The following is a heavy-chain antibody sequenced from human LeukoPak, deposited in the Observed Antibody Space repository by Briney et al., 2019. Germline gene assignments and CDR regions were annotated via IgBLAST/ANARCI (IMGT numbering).Heavy chain of an antibody. CDR2: IRNKANSYTT. Sequence: GGSLRLSCAASGFTFRDYYMDWVRQAPGKGLEWVGRIRNKANSYTTEYAASVKGRFTISRDDSKNSLYLQINSLKSEDTAVYYCTRSHSSGYGPVDYWGQGTLVTVSS. V-gene: IGHV3-72*01. D-gene: IGHD3-22*01. CDR1: GFTFRDYY. CDR3: TRSHSSGYGPVDY. J-gene: IGHJ4*02.